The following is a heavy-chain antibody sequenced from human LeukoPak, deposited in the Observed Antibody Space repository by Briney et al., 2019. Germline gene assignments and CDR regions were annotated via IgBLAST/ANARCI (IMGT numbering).Heavy chain of an antibody. Sequence: ASVKVSCEASGYTFTGYYMHWVRQAPGQGLEWMGWINPNSGGTNYTQKFQGRVTMNRDTSISTAYMERSRLRSGDTAVYYCARSEMAVAGRGLDYWGQGTLVIVSS. CDR2: INPNSGGT. D-gene: IGHD6-19*01. J-gene: IGHJ4*02. CDR1: GYTFTGYY. CDR3: ARSEMAVAGRGLDY. V-gene: IGHV1-2*02.